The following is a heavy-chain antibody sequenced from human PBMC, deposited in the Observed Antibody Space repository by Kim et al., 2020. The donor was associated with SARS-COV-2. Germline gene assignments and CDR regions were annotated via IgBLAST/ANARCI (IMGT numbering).Heavy chain of an antibody. J-gene: IGHJ4*02. CDR3: ARAHWGITMVRGVIPFFDY. CDR2: ISSSSSYI. V-gene: IGHV3-21*04. D-gene: IGHD3-10*01. CDR1: GFTFSSYS. Sequence: GGSLRLSCAASGFTFSSYSMNWVRQAPGKGLEWVSSISSSSSYIYYADSVKGRFTISRDNAKNSLYLQMNSLRGEDTAVYYCARAHWGITMVRGVIPFFDYWGQGTLVTVSS.